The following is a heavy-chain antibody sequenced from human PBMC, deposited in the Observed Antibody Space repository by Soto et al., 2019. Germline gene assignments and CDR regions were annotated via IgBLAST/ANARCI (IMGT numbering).Heavy chain of an antibody. CDR1: GYDFTRNF. J-gene: IGHJ6*04. V-gene: IGHV5-51*01. D-gene: IGHD3-10*01. Sequence: GDSLKISCETSGYDFTRNFIFFVRQRPGKGLEWVGLVYPRGSDTRYSPSFRGNVSMSADESVRTAYLKWTSLEASDTAIYYCARQFCNTKACYMYLENWGKGHTVNVSS. CDR3: ARQFCNTKACYMYLEN. CDR2: VYPRGSDT.